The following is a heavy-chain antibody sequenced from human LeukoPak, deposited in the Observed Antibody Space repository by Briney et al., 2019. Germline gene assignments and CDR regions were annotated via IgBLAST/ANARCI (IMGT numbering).Heavy chain of an antibody. CDR3: AAAGLLRFEDLLYYGMDV. J-gene: IGHJ6*04. V-gene: IGHV1-58*01. D-gene: IGHD3-10*01. CDR2: IVVGSGKT. CDR1: GFPFTRSA. Sequence: SVKVSCKASGFPFTRSAVQWVRQARGQRLEWIGCIVVGSGKTKYAQKFQERVTITRDMSTSAAYMEVSSLRSEETAVYYCAAAGLLRFEDLLYYGMDVWGKGTTVTVSS.